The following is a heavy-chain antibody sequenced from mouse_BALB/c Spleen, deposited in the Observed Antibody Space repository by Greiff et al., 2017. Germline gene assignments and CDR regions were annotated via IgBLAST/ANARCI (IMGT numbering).Heavy chain of an antibody. V-gene: IGHV1S81*02. Sequence: VQLQQSGAELVKPGASVKLSCKASGYTFTSYYMYWVKQRPGQGLEWIGEINPSNGGTNFNEKFKSKATLTVDKSSSTAYMQLSSLTSEDSAVYYCTSLGHAMDYWGQGTSVTVSS. CDR3: TSLGHAMDY. CDR1: GYTFTSYY. CDR2: INPSNGGT. D-gene: IGHD4-1*01. J-gene: IGHJ4*01.